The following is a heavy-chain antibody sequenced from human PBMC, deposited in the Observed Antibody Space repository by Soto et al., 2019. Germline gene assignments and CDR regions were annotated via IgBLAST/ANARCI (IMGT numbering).Heavy chain of an antibody. CDR3: SVLAFPFDY. CDR1: GYNFTTYN. V-gene: IGHV1-46*01. Sequence: QVQLVQSGAEVRKPGASVKVSCKTSGYNFTTYNMHWVRQAPGQGLEWMGIISPSSGNTVYAQNFHGRVTVDRDTSTRTVYMEMTSLRSEDTAVYYCSVLAFPFDYWGQGTLVTVS. CDR2: ISPSSGNT. J-gene: IGHJ4*02. D-gene: IGHD3-3*02.